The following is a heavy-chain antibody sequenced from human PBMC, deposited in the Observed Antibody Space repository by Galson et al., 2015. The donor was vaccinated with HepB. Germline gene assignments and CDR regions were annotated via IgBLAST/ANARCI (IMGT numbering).Heavy chain of an antibody. J-gene: IGHJ5*02. Sequence: SLRLSCAASGFTFSSYAMSWVRQAPGKGLEWVSAISGSGGSTYYADSVKSRFTISRDNSKNTLYLQMNSLRAEDTAVYCCAKARDCSGGSCYPGSWGQGTLVTVSS. CDR3: AKARDCSGGSCYPGS. V-gene: IGHV3-23*01. CDR1: GFTFSSYA. D-gene: IGHD2-15*01. CDR2: ISGSGGST.